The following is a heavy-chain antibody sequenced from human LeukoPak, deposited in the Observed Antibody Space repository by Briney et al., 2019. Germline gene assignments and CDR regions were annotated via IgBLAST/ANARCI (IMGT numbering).Heavy chain of an antibody. Sequence: PGGSLRLSCAASGFTFSDYYMSWIRQSPGKGLEWLSHIGRSGDDKNYADSVKGRFTISRDNAENSLYLQMNSLRIDDTAIYYWATDIRAVGDSRYFDYWGQGALVTVSS. CDR3: ATDIRAVGDSRYFDY. CDR2: IGRSGDDK. J-gene: IGHJ4*02. V-gene: IGHV3-11*01. CDR1: GFTFSDYY. D-gene: IGHD1-26*01.